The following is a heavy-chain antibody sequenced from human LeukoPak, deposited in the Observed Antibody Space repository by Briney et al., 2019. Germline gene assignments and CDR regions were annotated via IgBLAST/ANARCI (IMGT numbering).Heavy chain of an antibody. CDR3: AKDQWELLGYFDY. CDR1: GFTFSSYA. J-gene: IGHJ4*02. D-gene: IGHD1-26*01. CDR2: ISGSGGST. V-gene: IGHV3-23*01. Sequence: GGSLRLSCAASGFTFSSYAMSWVRQAPGKGLEWVSAISGSGGSTYYADSVKGRFTISRDNSKNTLYLQMNSLRTEDTAVYYCAKDQWELLGYFDYWGQGTLVTVSS.